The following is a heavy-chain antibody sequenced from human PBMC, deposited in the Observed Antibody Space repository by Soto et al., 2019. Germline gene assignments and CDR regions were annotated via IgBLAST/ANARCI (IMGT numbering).Heavy chain of an antibody. CDR2: ISKPGSFM. V-gene: IGHV3-21*01. J-gene: IGHJ4*02. CDR3: VGGGQQLVY. Sequence: GGSLRLSCAASGFTFSSYAMNWVRQAPGKGLEWVASISKPGSFMYYADSAKGRFTISRDNAKNSLYLEMDSLRVGDTAVYYCVGGGQQLVYWGQGTVVTVSS. CDR1: GFTFSSYA. D-gene: IGHD6-13*01.